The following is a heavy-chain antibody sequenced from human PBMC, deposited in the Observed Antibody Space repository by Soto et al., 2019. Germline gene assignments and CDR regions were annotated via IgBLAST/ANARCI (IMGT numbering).Heavy chain of an antibody. V-gene: IGHV3-30*18. Sequence: QVQLVESGGGVVQPGRSLRLSCAASGFTFSSYGMHWVRQAPGKGLEWVAVISYDGSNKYYADSVKGRFTISRDNSKNTVYLQMNSLRAEDTAVYYCAKAIVVVPAEPGGGMDVWGQGTTVTVSS. CDR3: AKAIVVVPAEPGGGMDV. D-gene: IGHD2-2*01. CDR2: ISYDGSNK. J-gene: IGHJ6*02. CDR1: GFTFSSYG.